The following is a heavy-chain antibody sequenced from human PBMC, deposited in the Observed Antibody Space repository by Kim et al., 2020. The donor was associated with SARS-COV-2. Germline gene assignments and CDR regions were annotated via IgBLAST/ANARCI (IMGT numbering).Heavy chain of an antibody. Sequence: GGSLRLSCAASGFTFSSYSMNWVRQAPGKGLEWVSYISSSSSTIYYADSVKGRFTISRDNAKNSLYLQMNSLRAEDTAVYYCASLFGGVGATSDAFDIWGQGTMVTVSS. D-gene: IGHD1-26*01. CDR1: GFTFSSYS. CDR3: ASLFGGVGATSDAFDI. V-gene: IGHV3-48*04. J-gene: IGHJ3*02. CDR2: ISSSSSTI.